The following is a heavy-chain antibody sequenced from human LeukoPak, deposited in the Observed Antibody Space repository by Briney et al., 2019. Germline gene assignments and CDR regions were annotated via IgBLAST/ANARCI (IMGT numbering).Heavy chain of an antibody. D-gene: IGHD6-6*01. J-gene: IGHJ4*02. CDR2: IYYSGST. CDR1: GGSISSGDYY. CDR3: ARGRIAARMTFDY. Sequence: SETLSLTCTVSGGSISSGDYYWSWIRQPPGKGLEWIGYIYYSGSTYYNPSLKSRVTISVDTSKNQFSLKLSSVTAADTAVYYCARGRIAARMTFDYWGQGTLVTVSS. V-gene: IGHV4-30-4*08.